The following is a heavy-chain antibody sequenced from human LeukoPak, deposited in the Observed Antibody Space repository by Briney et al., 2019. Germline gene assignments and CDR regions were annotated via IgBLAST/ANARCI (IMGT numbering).Heavy chain of an antibody. CDR3: ATNTFGGVIADY. CDR2: IRYDGSNK. V-gene: IGHV3-30*02. Sequence: PGGSLRLSCAASGFTFSSYGMHWVRQAPGKGLERVAFIRYDGSNKYYADSVKGRFTISRDNSKNTLYLQMNSLRAEDTAVYYCATNTFGGVIADYWGQGTLVTVSS. D-gene: IGHD3-16*02. J-gene: IGHJ4*01. CDR1: GFTFSSYG.